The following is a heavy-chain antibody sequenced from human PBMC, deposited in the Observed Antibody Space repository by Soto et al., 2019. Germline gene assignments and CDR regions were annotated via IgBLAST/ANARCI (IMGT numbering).Heavy chain of an antibody. Sequence: SETLSLTCAVSGGSISSSNWWSWVRQPPGKGLEWIGEIYHSGSTNYNPSLKSRVTISVDKSKNQFSLKLSSVTAADTAVYYCASSADYVWGSYRSGWFDPWGQGTLVTVSS. J-gene: IGHJ5*02. CDR1: GGSISSSNW. V-gene: IGHV4-4*02. CDR2: IYHSGST. CDR3: ASSADYVWGSYRSGWFDP. D-gene: IGHD3-16*02.